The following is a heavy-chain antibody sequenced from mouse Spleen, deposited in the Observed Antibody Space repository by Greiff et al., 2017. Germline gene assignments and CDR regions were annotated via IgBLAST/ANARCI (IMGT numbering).Heavy chain of an antibody. CDR2: IYPRSGNT. CDR1: GYTFTSYG. CDR3: ARHPPGEAWFAY. Sequence: QVQLQQSGAELARPGASVKLSCKASGYTFTSYGISWVKQRTGQGLEWIGEIYPRSGNTYYNEKFKGKATLTADKSSSTAYMELRSLTSEDSAVYFCARHPPGEAWFAYWGQGTLVTVSA. J-gene: IGHJ3*01. V-gene: IGHV1-81*01.